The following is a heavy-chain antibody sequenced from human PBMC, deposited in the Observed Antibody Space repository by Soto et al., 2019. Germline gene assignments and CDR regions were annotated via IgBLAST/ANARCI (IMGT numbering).Heavy chain of an antibody. J-gene: IGHJ5*02. D-gene: IGHD2-21*01. CDR3: VRAMVVKQNLFDP. CDR2: IYYSGST. V-gene: IGHV4-30-4*01. CDR1: GGSISSGDYY. Sequence: SETLSLTCTVSGGSISSGDYYWSWIRQPPGKGLEWIGYIYYSGSTYYNPSLKSRVNISVDTSKNQFSLELSSVTDEDTAVYYCVRAMVVKQNLFDPWGQGTLVTVSS.